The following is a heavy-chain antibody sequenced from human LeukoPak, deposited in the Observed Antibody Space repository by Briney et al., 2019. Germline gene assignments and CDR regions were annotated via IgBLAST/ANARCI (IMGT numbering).Heavy chain of an antibody. J-gene: IGHJ5*02. CDR3: VGVRWFGGSNWFDP. CDR1: GFTFSTSA. V-gene: IGHV3-64D*09. D-gene: IGHD3-10*01. Sequence: GGSLRLSCSASGFTFSTSATHWVRQAPGKGLEYVSAISSNGGGTYYADSVKGRFTISRDNSKDTLHLQMSSLRAEDTAVYYCVGVRWFGGSNWFDPWGQGTLVTVSS. CDR2: ISSNGGGT.